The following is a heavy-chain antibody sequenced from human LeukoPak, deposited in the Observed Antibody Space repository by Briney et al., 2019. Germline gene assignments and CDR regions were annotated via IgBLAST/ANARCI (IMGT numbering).Heavy chain of an antibody. CDR3: ARCLSVNDGDPFDY. D-gene: IGHD4-17*01. V-gene: IGHV4-31*03. CDR1: GGSISSGGYY. CDR2: IYYSGST. Sequence: SETLSLTCTVSGGSISSGGYYWSWIRQHPGKGLEWIGYIYYSGSTYYNPSLKSRVTISVDTSKNQFSLKLSSVTAADTAVYYCARCLSVNDGDPFDYWGQGTLVAVSS. J-gene: IGHJ4*02.